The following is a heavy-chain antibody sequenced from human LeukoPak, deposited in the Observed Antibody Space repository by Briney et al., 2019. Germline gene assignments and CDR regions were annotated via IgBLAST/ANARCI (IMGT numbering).Heavy chain of an antibody. Sequence: NSGGSLRLSCAASGFTFSDYYMSWIRQAPGKGLEWVSYISSSGSTIYYADSVKGRFTTSRDNAKNSLYLQTNSLRAEDTAVYYCAATYYGSGSLDYWGQGTLVTVSS. D-gene: IGHD3-10*01. CDR2: ISSSGSTI. CDR1: GFTFSDYY. J-gene: IGHJ4*02. CDR3: AATYYGSGSLDY. V-gene: IGHV3-11*01.